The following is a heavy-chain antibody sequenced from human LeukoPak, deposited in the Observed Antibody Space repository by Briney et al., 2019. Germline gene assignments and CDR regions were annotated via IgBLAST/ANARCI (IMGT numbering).Heavy chain of an antibody. CDR3: AKGTTYYPFDY. J-gene: IGHJ4*02. D-gene: IGHD3-10*01. CDR1: GFTFSSYA. CDR2: ISGSGGST. Sequence: GGSLRLSCAASGFTFSSYAMTWVRQAPGKGLEWVSAISGSGGSTYYADSVKRRFTISRDNSKNTLYLQMHSLRAEDTDVYYCAKGTTYYPFDYWGQGTLVTVSS. V-gene: IGHV3-23*01.